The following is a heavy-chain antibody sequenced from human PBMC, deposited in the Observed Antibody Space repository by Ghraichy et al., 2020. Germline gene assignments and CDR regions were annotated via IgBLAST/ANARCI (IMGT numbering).Heavy chain of an antibody. D-gene: IGHD5-12*01. V-gene: IGHV6-1*01. CDR1: GDGVSSDSAA. J-gene: IGHJ4*02. CDR2: TYYKSKWFY. Sequence: SETLSLTCAISGDGVSSDSAAWNWIRQSSSRGLEWLGRTYYKSKWFYEYAVSVKSRITVNLDTSKNQFSLQLNSVTAEDTAVYYCARGWLRSGFDYWGQGTLVTVSS. CDR3: ARGWLRSGFDY.